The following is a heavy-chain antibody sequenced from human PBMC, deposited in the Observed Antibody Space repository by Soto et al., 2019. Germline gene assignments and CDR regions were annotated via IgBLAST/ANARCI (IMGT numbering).Heavy chain of an antibody. CDR1: GLSISSDNW. D-gene: IGHD6-13*01. CDR3: ARDQGSHPGD. J-gene: IGHJ4*02. CDR2: IHHSGSP. V-gene: IGHV4-4*02. Sequence: QVQLQESGPGLVRPSGTVSLTCAVSGLSISSDNWWSWVRQPPGKGLEWIGEIHHSGSPNYNPSLKSRVTMSVVPSKDLFSLTLNSVTAADTAFYYCARDQGSHPGDWGQGTLVSVSS.